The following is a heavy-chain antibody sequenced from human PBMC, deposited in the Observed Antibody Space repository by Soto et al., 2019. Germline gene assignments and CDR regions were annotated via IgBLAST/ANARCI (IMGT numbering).Heavy chain of an antibody. CDR2: ISGTSSTI. V-gene: IGHV3-48*01. J-gene: IGHJ4*02. CDR1: GFTFSGYS. CDR3: ARDRAEDY. Sequence: EVQLVESGGGLVQPGGSLRLSCAASGFTFSGYSLNWVRQAPGKGLEWVSYISGTSSTIYYADSVEGRFTISRVNAKKSLYLQMNSLRAEDTAVYYCARDRAEDYWGQGTLVTVSS.